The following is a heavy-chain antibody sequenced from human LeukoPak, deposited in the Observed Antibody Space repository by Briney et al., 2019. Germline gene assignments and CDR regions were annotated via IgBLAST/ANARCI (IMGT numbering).Heavy chain of an antibody. Sequence: GGSLRLSCAASGFTFSSYAMSWVRQAPGKGLEWVSGISGFNTYYADSVKGRFTIFRGNSKNVLYLQMDRLRAEDTAVYSCAKDVCTSPRCLLYFDSWGQGTLVTVSS. V-gene: IGHV3-23*01. CDR3: AKDVCTSPRCLLYFDS. D-gene: IGHD2-8*01. J-gene: IGHJ4*02. CDR1: GFTFSSYA. CDR2: ISGFNT.